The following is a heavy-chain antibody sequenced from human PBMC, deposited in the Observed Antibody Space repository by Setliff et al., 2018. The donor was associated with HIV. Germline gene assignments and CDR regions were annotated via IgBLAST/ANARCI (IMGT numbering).Heavy chain of an antibody. CDR2: ISSGSTYI. V-gene: IGHV3-21*01. CDR3: YGYYDRTGYPYFDY. CDR1: GLTFSTYT. Sequence: PGGSLRLSCAASGLTFSTYTMNWVRQAPGKGLEWVSSISSGSTYIYYADSLKGRFTISRDNAKNSLYLQMHSLRVEDTAVYYCYGYYDRTGYPYFDYWGQGTLVTVSS. J-gene: IGHJ4*02. D-gene: IGHD3-22*01.